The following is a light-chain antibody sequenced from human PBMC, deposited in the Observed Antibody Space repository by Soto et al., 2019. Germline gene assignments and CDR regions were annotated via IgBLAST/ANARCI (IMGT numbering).Light chain of an antibody. CDR2: DTS. Sequence: EIVLTQSPGTPSLSPGESATLSCRASQSVSHFLAWYQQKPGQAPRLLIYDTSSRATGIPGRFSGSGSGTDFTLTIDSLEPEDSAVYYCQQRTDWPTFGGGTKVEI. V-gene: IGKV3-11*01. CDR3: QQRTDWPT. CDR1: QSVSHF. J-gene: IGKJ4*01.